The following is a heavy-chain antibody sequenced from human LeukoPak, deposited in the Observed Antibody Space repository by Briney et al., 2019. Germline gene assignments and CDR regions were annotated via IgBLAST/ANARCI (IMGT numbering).Heavy chain of an antibody. D-gene: IGHD4-11*01. V-gene: IGHV4-61*02. CDR3: AVLGYSNYDPVDY. CDR2: IYTSGST. J-gene: IGHJ4*02. CDR1: GGSISSGSYY. Sequence: SQTLSLTCTVSGGSISSGSYYWSWIRQPAGKGLEWIGRIYTSGSTNYNPSLKSRVTISVDTSKNQFSLKLSSVTAADTAVYCCAVLGYSNYDPVDYWGQGTLVTVSS.